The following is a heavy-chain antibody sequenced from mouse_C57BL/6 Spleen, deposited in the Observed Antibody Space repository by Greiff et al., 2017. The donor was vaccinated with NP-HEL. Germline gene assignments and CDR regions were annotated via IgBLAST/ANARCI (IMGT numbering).Heavy chain of an antibody. CDR1: GYAFTNYL. CDR3: ARNGHSNVFDY. Sequence: VQLQQSGAELVRPGTSVKVSCKASGYAFTNYLIEWVKQRPGQGLEWIGVINPGSGGTNYNEKFKGKATLTADKSSSTAYMQLSSLTSEDSAVYFGARNGHSNVFDYWGQGTTLTVSS. D-gene: IGHD2-5*01. J-gene: IGHJ2*01. V-gene: IGHV1-54*01. CDR2: INPGSGGT.